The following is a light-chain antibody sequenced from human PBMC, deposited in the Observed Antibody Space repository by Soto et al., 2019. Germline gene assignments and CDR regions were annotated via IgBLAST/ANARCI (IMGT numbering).Light chain of an antibody. Sequence: QSVLTQPASASGSPGRSVAISCTGTSSDGGGYNYVSWYQQHPRKAPKLLIYEVNKRLSGVPDRFSGSKSGNAASLTVSGLQAEDEADYYCSSYAGSSNVFGTGTKVTVL. CDR1: SSDGGGYNY. J-gene: IGLJ1*01. V-gene: IGLV2-8*01. CDR2: EVN. CDR3: SSYAGSSNV.